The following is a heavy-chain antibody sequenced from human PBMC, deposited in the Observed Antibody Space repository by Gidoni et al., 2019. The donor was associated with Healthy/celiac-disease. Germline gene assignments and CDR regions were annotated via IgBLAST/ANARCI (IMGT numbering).Heavy chain of an antibody. CDR1: GYTFTSYY. D-gene: IGHD6-6*01. Sequence: QVQLVQSGAEVKKPGASVKVSCKASGYTFTSYYMHWVRQAPGQGLEWMGIINPSGGSTSYAQKFQGRVTMTRDTSTSTVYMELSSLRSEDTAVYYCARDSSIAARRPRRFDYWGQGTLVTVSS. V-gene: IGHV1-46*01. CDR2: INPSGGST. J-gene: IGHJ4*02. CDR3: ARDSSIAARRPRRFDY.